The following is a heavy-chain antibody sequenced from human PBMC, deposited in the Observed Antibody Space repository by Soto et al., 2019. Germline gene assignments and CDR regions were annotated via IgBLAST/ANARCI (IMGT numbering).Heavy chain of an antibody. CDR2: ILSDYNT. D-gene: IGHD2-8*01. CDR1: GFTFRDYT. CDR3: ARRTNGYFGY. V-gene: IGHV3-23*03. Sequence: EVQLLESGGGLVQPGGSLTLSCATSGFTFRDYTMSWVRQAPGKVLECISVILSDYNTYYAGSVRGRFTISRDNSKNTLFLEMNSLRAEDTAVCYCARRTNGYFGYWGQGALVTVSS. J-gene: IGHJ4*02.